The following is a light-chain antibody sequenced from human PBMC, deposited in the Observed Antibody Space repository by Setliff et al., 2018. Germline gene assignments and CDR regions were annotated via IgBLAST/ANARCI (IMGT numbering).Light chain of an antibody. CDR1: QGISRA. CDR2: AAS. V-gene: IGKV1-13*02. Sequence: AVELTQSPSSLSASVGDRVTITCRASQGISRALAWYQQKPGKTPRLLIFAASTLEDEVPSRFSGSGSGTEFTLTITSLQPEDFATYYCQQFKASPLSFGGGTKVDVK. J-gene: IGKJ4*01. CDR3: QQFKASPLS.